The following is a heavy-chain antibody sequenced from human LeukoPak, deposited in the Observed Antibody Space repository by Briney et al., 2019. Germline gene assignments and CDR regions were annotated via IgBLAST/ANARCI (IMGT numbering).Heavy chain of an antibody. CDR1: GGSISSYY. Sequence: SETLSLTCTVSGGSISSYYWSWIRQPPGKGLEWIGYIYYSGSTNYNPSLKSRVTISVDTSKNQFSLKLSSVTAADTAVYYCARESVVVPAAIMFDYWGQGTLVTVSS. J-gene: IGHJ4*02. CDR2: IYYSGST. D-gene: IGHD2-2*02. CDR3: ARESVVVPAAIMFDY. V-gene: IGHV4-59*12.